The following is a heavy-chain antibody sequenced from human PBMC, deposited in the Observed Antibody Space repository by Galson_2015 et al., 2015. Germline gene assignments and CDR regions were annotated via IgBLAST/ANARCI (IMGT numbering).Heavy chain of an antibody. CDR1: FSIYW. D-gene: IGHD3-9*01. J-gene: IGHJ3*01. CDR3: CARGDYFDSLAFDV. V-gene: IGHV5-51*01. Sequence: FSIYWIGWVRQAPGEGLELVGIIYPSDSETRYSPSFQGHVTISADTSINTAYLQWNSLQTSDTAMYYYCARGDYFDSLAFDVWGQGTAVTVSS. CDR2: IYPSDSET.